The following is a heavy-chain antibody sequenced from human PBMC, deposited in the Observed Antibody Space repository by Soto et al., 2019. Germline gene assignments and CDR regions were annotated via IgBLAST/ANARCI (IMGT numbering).Heavy chain of an antibody. CDR1: GFTFTSNS. V-gene: IGHV3-48*02. CDR3: ARGRVGTAYFDY. D-gene: IGHD2-21*02. J-gene: IGHJ4*02. Sequence: PGGPLRLSCAASGFTFTSNSMNWVRQAPGKGLEWISYITSSSSTIYYADSVKGRFTISRDNAKNSLYLQMNSLRDEDTAVYYCARGRVGTAYFDYWGQGALVTVSS. CDR2: ITSSSSTI.